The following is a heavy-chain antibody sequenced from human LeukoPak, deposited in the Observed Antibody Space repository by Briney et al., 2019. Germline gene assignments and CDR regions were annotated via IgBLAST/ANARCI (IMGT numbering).Heavy chain of an antibody. V-gene: IGHV3-64*01. D-gene: IGHD5-18*01. CDR3: ARATAMVDYYFDY. J-gene: IGHJ4*02. CDR1: GFTFSSYA. Sequence: GGSLRLSCAASGFTFSSYAMHWVRQAPGKGLEYVSAISSNGGSTYYANSVKGRFTISRDNSKNTLYLQMGSLRAEDMAVYYCARATAMVDYYFDYWGQGTLVTVSS. CDR2: ISSNGGST.